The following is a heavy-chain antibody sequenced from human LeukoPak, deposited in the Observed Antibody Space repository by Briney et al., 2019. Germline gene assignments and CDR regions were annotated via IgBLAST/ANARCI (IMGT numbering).Heavy chain of an antibody. D-gene: IGHD5-24*01. CDR2: IIPIFGTA. J-gene: IGHJ6*03. CDR3: ASLILRDGLTYYYYYYYMDV. Sequence: GASVKVSCKASGYTFTSYAMNWVRQAPGQGLEWTGGIIPIFGTANYAQKFQGRVTITADESTSTAYMELSSLRSEDTAVYYCASLILRDGLTYYYYYYYMDVWGKGTTVTVSS. CDR1: GYTFTSYA. V-gene: IGHV1-69*13.